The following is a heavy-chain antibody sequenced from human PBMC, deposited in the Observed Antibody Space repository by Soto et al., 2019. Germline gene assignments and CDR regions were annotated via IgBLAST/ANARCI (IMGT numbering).Heavy chain of an antibody. Sequence: SETLSLTCTVSGGSISSSSYYWGWIRQPPGKGLEWIGSIYYSGSTYYNPSLKSRVTISVDTSKNQFSLKLSSVTAADTAVYYCASTYYDILTGYSNWFDPWGQGTLVTVS. V-gene: IGHV4-39*01. CDR2: IYYSGST. D-gene: IGHD3-9*01. CDR3: ASTYYDILTGYSNWFDP. CDR1: GGSISSSSYY. J-gene: IGHJ5*02.